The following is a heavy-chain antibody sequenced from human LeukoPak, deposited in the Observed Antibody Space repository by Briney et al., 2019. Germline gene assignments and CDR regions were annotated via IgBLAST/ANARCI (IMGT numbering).Heavy chain of an antibody. Sequence: PGGSLRLSCAASGFTFSDYYMSWIRQAPGKGLEWISYISSSGTTIYYADSVKGRFTISRDNAKNSLYLQMNSLRAEDTAVYSCARDHYDSSGYYSPYYYYGMDVWGQGTTVTVSS. CDR1: GFTFSDYY. CDR2: ISSSGTTI. V-gene: IGHV3-11*04. J-gene: IGHJ6*02. CDR3: ARDHYDSSGYYSPYYYYGMDV. D-gene: IGHD3-22*01.